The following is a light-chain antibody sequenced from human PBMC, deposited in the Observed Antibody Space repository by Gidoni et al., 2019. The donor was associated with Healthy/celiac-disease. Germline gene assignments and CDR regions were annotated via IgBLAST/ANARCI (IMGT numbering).Light chain of an antibody. J-gene: IGKJ2*01. CDR3: QQSYNNPRT. V-gene: IGKV1-39*01. CDR2: AAY. Sequence: VPTTQSPSSLSAPVGDRVTITCRASARIIYYLKWYQKKPGKAPDLLISAAYNLQSGVPSRFSAGGVVTDFTLTISDLQPEDSATYYCQQSYNNPRTFGQGTKLEI. CDR1: ARIIYY.